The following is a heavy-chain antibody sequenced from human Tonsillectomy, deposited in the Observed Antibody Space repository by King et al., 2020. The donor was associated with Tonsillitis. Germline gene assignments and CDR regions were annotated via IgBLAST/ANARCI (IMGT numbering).Heavy chain of an antibody. D-gene: IGHD2-15*01. J-gene: IGHJ5*02. CDR3: ASLYCSDGKCYAGWFDP. Sequence: QLVQSWAEVKKPGASVKVSCKASGYSFTGYYIHLVRQAPGQGLEWMGWINPNSGGTEYAQKFQGRVTMTRDTSISTDYMELSRLGFDDTAVYYCASLYCSDGKCYAGWFDPWGQGTLVTVSS. CDR2: INPNSGGT. V-gene: IGHV1-2*02. CDR1: GYSFTGYY.